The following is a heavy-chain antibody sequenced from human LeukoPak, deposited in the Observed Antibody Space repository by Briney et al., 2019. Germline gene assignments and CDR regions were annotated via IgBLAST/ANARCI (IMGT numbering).Heavy chain of an antibody. CDR1: GGTFSSYA. CDR2: IWYDGSNK. D-gene: IGHD6-19*01. J-gene: IGHJ4*02. CDR3: ARDQGAVTGTGIDF. V-gene: IGHV3-33*01. Sequence: SCKASGGTFSSYAISWVRQAPGKGLEWVAVIWYDGSNKYYADSVKGRFTISRDNSNNTLYLHMHSPRAEDTAVYYCARDQGAVTGTGIDFWGQGTLVIVSS.